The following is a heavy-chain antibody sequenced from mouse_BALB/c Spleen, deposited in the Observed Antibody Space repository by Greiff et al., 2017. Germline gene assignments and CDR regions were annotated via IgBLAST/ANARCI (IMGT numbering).Heavy chain of an antibody. V-gene: IGHV1-69*01. D-gene: IGHD1-2*01. CDR2: IDTSDSYT. J-gene: IGHJ3*01. CDR3: AREGRLRRAWFAY. CDR1: GYTFTDYW. Sequence: QVQLQQSGAELVMPGASVKMSCKASGYTFTDYWMHWVKQRPGQGLEWIGAIDTSDSYTSYNQKFKGKATLTVDESSSTAYMQLSSLTSEDSAVYYCAREGRLRRAWFAYWGQGTLVTVSA.